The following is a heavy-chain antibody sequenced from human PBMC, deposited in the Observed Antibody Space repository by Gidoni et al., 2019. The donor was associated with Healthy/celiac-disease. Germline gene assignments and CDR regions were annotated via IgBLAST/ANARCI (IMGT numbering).Heavy chain of an antibody. D-gene: IGHD2-15*01. Sequence: EVQMVESGGGLVQPGGSLQLSCAASGFTFSGSAMHWVRQTSGTGLEWVGRIRGKANSYATAYAASVKGRFTISRDDSKNTAYLQMDSLKTEDTAVYYCTRPVCCSGGSCYSENWGQGTLVTVSS. CDR3: TRPVCCSGGSCYSEN. CDR2: IRGKANSYAT. V-gene: IGHV3-73*01. J-gene: IGHJ4*02. CDR1: GFTFSGSA.